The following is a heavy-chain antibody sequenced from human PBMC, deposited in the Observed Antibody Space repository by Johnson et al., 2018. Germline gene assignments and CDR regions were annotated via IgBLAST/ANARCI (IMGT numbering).Heavy chain of an antibody. CDR2: IWFDGSQK. V-gene: IGHV3-33*01. CDR3: VRAAEPKVVVTSYYYGMDV. D-gene: IGHD2-15*01. CDR1: GFTFSKHG. J-gene: IGHJ6*02. Sequence: QVQLVESGGGAVQPGRSLRLSCAASGFTFSKHGMHWVRQAPGKGLEWVAVIWFDGSQKYYAESVKGRFTISRDNSKSKVYLQMNSLRAEDTAVYYCVRAAEPKVVVTSYYYGMDVWGQGTTVTVSS.